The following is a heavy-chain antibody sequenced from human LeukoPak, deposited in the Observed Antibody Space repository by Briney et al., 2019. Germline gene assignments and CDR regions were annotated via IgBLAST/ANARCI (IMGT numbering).Heavy chain of an antibody. CDR3: ARFEDGVGEFLYYFDY. Sequence: GGSLRLSCAASGFTFSSYSMNWVRQAPGKGLEWVSSISSSSSYIYYADSVKGRFTISRDNAKNSLYLQMNSLRAEDTAVYYCARFEDGVGEFLYYFDYWGQGTLVTVSS. CDR1: GFTFSSYS. V-gene: IGHV3-21*01. CDR2: ISSSSSYI. D-gene: IGHD3-10*01. J-gene: IGHJ4*02.